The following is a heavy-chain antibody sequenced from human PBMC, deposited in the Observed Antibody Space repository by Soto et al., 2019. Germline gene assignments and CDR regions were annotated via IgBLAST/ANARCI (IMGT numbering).Heavy chain of an antibody. V-gene: IGHV1-8*01. CDR1: GYTFSDFD. D-gene: IGHD3-16*01. CDR2: MNAKSGDT. CDR3: ARGNPFNYAGFDV. J-gene: IGHJ6*02. Sequence: QAHLEQSGAELKRPGASVKVSCKASGYTFSDFDITWLRQASGQGPEWTGWMNAKSGDTFFAQRFQGKFNMTWDTSLSTAYMEVGSMTSDDTAIYYCARGNPFNYAGFDVWGQGTTVAVSS.